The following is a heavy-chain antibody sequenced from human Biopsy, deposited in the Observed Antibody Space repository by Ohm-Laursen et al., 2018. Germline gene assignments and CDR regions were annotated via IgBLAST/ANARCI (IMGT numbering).Heavy chain of an antibody. CDR1: GYTFAGYY. CDR2: INPNSGNA. D-gene: IGHD3-9*01. Sequence: SSVKVSCKASGYTFAGYYLHWVRQAPGHGLEWMGWINPNSGNANYAQSFQGRLTVTRDTPISTAYMELTSLPFDDTAIYYCARVPAYPSIDGYYGLDLWGQGTTVIVSS. J-gene: IGHJ6*02. V-gene: IGHV1-2*02. CDR3: ARVPAYPSIDGYYGLDL.